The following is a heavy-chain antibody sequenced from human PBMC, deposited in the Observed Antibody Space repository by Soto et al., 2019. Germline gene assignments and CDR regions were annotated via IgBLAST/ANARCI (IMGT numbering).Heavy chain of an antibody. CDR1: GSTFSTYS. V-gene: IGHV3-48*01. CDR2: ISSRGDVI. D-gene: IGHD1-1*01. Sequence: EVLLVESGGALVQPGGSLRLSCAAPGSTFSTYSMNWVRQAPGKGLEWVSYISSRGDVISYADSVKGRFTISRDNAKNSLYLQMTSLRVEDTAVYYCAQYQSKMEYWGQGTLVTVSS. J-gene: IGHJ4*02. CDR3: AQYQSKMEY.